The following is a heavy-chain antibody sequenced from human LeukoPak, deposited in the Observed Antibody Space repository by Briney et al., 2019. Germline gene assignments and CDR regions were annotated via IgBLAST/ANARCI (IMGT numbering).Heavy chain of an antibody. J-gene: IGHJ4*02. V-gene: IGHV3-23*01. Sequence: PGGSLRLSCVGSGFTFSNYGMSWVRQAPGKGLEWVSAISGSGGSTYYADSVRGRFTISRDNSKNTLYLQMNSLRAEDTAVYYCAKERSPVTDPYFDYWGQGTLVTVPS. D-gene: IGHD4-11*01. CDR1: GFTFSNYG. CDR2: ISGSGGST. CDR3: AKERSPVTDPYFDY.